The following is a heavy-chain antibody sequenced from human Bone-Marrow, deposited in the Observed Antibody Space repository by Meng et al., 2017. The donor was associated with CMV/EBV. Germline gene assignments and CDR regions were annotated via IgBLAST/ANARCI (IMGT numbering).Heavy chain of an antibody. CDR1: EFNVTSTY. J-gene: IGHJ3*02. Sequence: GESLKISCAASEFNVTSTYMNWVRQAPGKGLEWVSVIYSGGHRYYAGSVKGRFTISRDNSKNTLHLQMNSLRAEDTAMYYCARAGSSSGAFDIWGQGTIVTVSS. CDR2: IYSGGHR. V-gene: IGHV3-53*01. CDR3: ARAGSSSGAFDI. D-gene: IGHD6-6*01.